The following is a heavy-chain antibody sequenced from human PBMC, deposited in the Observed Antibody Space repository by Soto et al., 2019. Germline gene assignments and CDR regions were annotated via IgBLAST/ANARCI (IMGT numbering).Heavy chain of an antibody. V-gene: IGHV3-30*18. J-gene: IGHJ4*02. D-gene: IGHD3-22*01. CDR1: GFTFSSYG. CDR3: AKDRDYDSSGYLFY. CDR2: ISYDGSNK. Sequence: ESGGGVVQPGRSLRLSCAASGFTFSSYGMHWVRQAPGKGLEWVAVISYDGSNKYYADSVKGRFTISRDNSKNTLYLQMNSLRAEDTAVYYCAKDRDYDSSGYLFYWGQGTLVTVSS.